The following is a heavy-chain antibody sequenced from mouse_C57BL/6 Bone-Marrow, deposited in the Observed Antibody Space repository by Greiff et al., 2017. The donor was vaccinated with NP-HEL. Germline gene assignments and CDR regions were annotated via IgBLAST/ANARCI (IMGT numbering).Heavy chain of an antibody. V-gene: IGHV5-12*01. CDR3: ARQGGSSPYWYFDV. Sequence: VQLKESGGGLVQPGGSLKLSCAASGFTFSDYYMYWVRQTPEKRLEWVAYISNGGGSTYYPDTVKGRFTISRDNAKNTLYLQMSRLKSEDTAMYYCARQGGSSPYWYFDVWGTGTTVTVSS. CDR2: ISNGGGST. CDR1: GFTFSDYY. J-gene: IGHJ1*03. D-gene: IGHD1-1*01.